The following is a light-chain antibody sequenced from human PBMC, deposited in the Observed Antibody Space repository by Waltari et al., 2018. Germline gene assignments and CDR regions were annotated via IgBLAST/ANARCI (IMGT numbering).Light chain of an antibody. V-gene: IGLV1-44*01. CDR3: ATWDDSLNGRV. Sequence: QSVLTQPPPASGTPGQGVTISCSGSSSNIGSNTVSWYQQFPGTAPRLLMHTDNQRPSGVPDRFSGSKSGTSASLAISGLQSEDEAHYFCATWDDSLNGRVFGGGTKVTVL. CDR1: SSNIGSNT. J-gene: IGLJ3*02. CDR2: TDN.